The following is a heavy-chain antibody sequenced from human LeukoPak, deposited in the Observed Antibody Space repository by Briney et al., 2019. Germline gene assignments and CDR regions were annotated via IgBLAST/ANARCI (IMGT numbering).Heavy chain of an antibody. Sequence: PSETLSLTCTVSRGSICGYSWSWIRQSPGGGLEWIGYIYYSGDTAYNPSLRSRVTLSVDTSKNQFSLQLRSVTTADTAVYYCVRGPYGASISKWFDPWGQGTQVIVSP. J-gene: IGHJ5*02. CDR2: IYYSGDT. D-gene: IGHD4/OR15-4a*01. CDR1: RGSICGYS. CDR3: VRGPYGASISKWFDP. V-gene: IGHV4-59*01.